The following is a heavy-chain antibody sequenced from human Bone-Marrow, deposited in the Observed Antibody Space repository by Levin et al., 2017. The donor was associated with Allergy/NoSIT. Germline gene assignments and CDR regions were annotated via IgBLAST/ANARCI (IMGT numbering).Heavy chain of an antibody. D-gene: IGHD5-12*01. V-gene: IGHV3-48*02. CDR3: ARDQRGAYSGYAERAFDY. CDR2: ISSSSSTI. Sequence: GESLKISCAASGFTFSSYSMNWVRQAPGKGLEWVSYISSSSSTIYYADSVKGRFTISRDNAKNSLYLQMNSLRDEDTAVYYCARDQRGAYSGYAERAFDYWGQGTLVTVSS. CDR1: GFTFSSYS. J-gene: IGHJ4*02.